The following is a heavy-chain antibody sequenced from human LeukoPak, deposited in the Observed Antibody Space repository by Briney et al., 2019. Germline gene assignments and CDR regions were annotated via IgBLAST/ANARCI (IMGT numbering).Heavy chain of an antibody. J-gene: IGHJ3*02. Sequence: SETLSLTCNVSGGSISSTTYYWGWIRQPPGKGLEWIGSIYYSGSTYYNPSLKSRVTKSVDTSKNQFSLKLSSVTAADTAVYYCARHYFSGYSDSGGYPHSFDIWGQGTTVTVSS. CDR1: GGSISSTTYY. V-gene: IGHV4-39*01. D-gene: IGHD3-22*01. CDR2: IYYSGST. CDR3: ARHYFSGYSDSGGYPHSFDI.